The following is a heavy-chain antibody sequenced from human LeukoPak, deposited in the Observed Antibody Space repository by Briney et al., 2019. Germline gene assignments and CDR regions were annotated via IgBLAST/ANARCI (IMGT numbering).Heavy chain of an antibody. Sequence: GGSLRLSCAASGFTFSSYWMHWVRQAPGKGLVWVSRINSDGSNRGYADSVKGRFTVSRDNAKDTLYLQMNGLRAEDTAVYYCARDRSRVEPPVDYWGQGTLVTVSS. J-gene: IGHJ4*02. CDR3: ARDRSRVEPPVDY. CDR1: GFTFSSYW. CDR2: INSDGSNR. V-gene: IGHV3-74*01.